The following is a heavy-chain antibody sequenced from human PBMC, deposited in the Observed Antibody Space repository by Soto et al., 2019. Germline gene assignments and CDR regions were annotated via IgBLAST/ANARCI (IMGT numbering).Heavy chain of an antibody. Sequence: GLSMPISGDGSGYNFVVYWSPWISQMPGKGLELMGIIYPSDSDTRYRPSFQGQVTISADKSISSAYLQWSSLRASDTAMYYCARGGVSTRTFDYWGQRTPRTVPS. CDR2: IYPSDSDT. CDR3: ARGGVSTRTFDY. CDR1: GYNFVVYW. J-gene: IGHJ4*02. V-gene: IGHV5-51*01. D-gene: IGHD3-3*01.